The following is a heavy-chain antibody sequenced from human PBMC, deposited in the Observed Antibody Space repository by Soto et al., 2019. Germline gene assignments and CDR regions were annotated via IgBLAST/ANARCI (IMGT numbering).Heavy chain of an antibody. J-gene: IGHJ4*02. Sequence: DVQLLESGGGLVQPGGSLRLSCAASGFPFNNYAMTWVRQAPGTGLEWVSTISRNGGSTYYADSVKGRFTISRDNSKNTLYLQMNSRRAADTAPYYCATGGLFTTSAYDFNFWGQGTLVTVSS. CDR1: GFPFNNYA. CDR3: ATGGLFTTSAYDFNF. D-gene: IGHD3-16*01. V-gene: IGHV3-23*01. CDR2: ISRNGGST.